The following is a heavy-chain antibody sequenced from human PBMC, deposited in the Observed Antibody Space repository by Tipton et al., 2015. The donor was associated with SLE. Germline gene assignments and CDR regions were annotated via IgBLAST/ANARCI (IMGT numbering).Heavy chain of an antibody. Sequence: TLSLTCTVSGGSISSYYWSWIRQPPGKGLEWIGYIYYSGSTNYNPSLKSRVTISVDTSKNQFSLKLSSLTAADTAVYYCARHPTYGSGDLGLDYWGQGTLVTVSS. V-gene: IGHV4-59*08. CDR2: IYYSGST. CDR3: ARHPTYGSGDLGLDY. CDR1: GGSISSYY. J-gene: IGHJ4*02. D-gene: IGHD3-10*01.